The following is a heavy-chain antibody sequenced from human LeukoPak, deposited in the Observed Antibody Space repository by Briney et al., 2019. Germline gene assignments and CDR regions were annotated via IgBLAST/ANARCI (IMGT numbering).Heavy chain of an antibody. D-gene: IGHD3-22*01. Sequence: GGSLRLSCAASGFTFSDYYMSWIRQAPGKGLEWVSYISSSGSTIYYADSVKGRFTISRDNVKNSLYLQMNSLRAEDTAVYYCARDERIGYYDSSGFTWGQGTLVTVSS. CDR3: ARDERIGYYDSSGFT. V-gene: IGHV3-11*01. CDR1: GFTFSDYY. CDR2: ISSSGSTI. J-gene: IGHJ5*02.